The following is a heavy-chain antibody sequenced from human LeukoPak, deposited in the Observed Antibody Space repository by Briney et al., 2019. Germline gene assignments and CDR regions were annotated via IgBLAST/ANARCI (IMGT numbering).Heavy chain of an antibody. V-gene: IGHV3-21*06. CDR2: ISSSSSYI. CDR3: ARDLYYDSRAYYFDY. D-gene: IGHD3-22*01. Sequence: PGGSLRLSCAASGFTFSSYNMDWVRQAPGKGLEWASSISSSSSYIYYADSLKGRFTISRDNAKNSLYLQMNSLRAEDTAVYYCARDLYYDSRAYYFDYWGQGILVTVSS. CDR1: GFTFSSYN. J-gene: IGHJ4*02.